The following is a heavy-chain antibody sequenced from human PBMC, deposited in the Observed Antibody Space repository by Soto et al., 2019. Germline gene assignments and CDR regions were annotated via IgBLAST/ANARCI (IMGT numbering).Heavy chain of an antibody. V-gene: IGHV3-23*01. CDR3: ASRSSGWYFDY. CDR2: ISGSGGST. D-gene: IGHD6-19*01. Sequence: PGGSLRISCAASGFPFSSFAMHWVRQAPGKGLEWVSVISGSGGSTYYADSVKGRFTISRDNSKNTLYLQMNSLRAEDTAVYYSASRSSGWYFDYWGQGTLVTVSS. J-gene: IGHJ4*02. CDR1: GFPFSSFA.